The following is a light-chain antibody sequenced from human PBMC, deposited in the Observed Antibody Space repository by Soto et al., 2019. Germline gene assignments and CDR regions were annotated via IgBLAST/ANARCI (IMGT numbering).Light chain of an antibody. V-gene: IGKV3-11*01. Sequence: EIFLTQSSATMSVSPGERSTISCRAIQSVSSYLAWYQQKPGQDHRLIIYERYNRATGIQHRFSGSGSGTDFTLTIRSIEPEDFAVYYCKQRSSWPLTCGGGKKV. J-gene: IGKJ4*01. CDR3: KQRSSWPLT. CDR2: ERY. CDR1: QSVSSY.